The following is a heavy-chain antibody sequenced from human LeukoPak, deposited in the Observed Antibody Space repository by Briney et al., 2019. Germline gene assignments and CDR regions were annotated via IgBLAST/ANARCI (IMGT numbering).Heavy chain of an antibody. CDR1: GVTFSSYW. D-gene: IGHD3-22*01. CDR2: TKEDGSEK. Sequence: TGGSLRLSCAASGVTFSSYWMSWVRQAPGKGLEWVANTKEDGSEKYYVDSVKGRFTISRDNAKTSVYLQMNSLRAEDTAVYYCARGRFNYDSTGYSSFYYWGQGTLVTVSS. CDR3: ARGRFNYDSTGYSSFYY. V-gene: IGHV3-7*01. J-gene: IGHJ4*02.